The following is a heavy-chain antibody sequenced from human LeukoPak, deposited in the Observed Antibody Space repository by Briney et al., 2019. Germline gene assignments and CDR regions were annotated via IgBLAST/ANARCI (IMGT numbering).Heavy chain of an antibody. Sequence: ASVKVSCKASGYTFTHYYIYWVRQAPGQGLEWMGWINPNSGGTNYAQKFLGRVTMTRDTSISTAYMELSSLRPDDTAVYYCARDTSGGPYDYFDPWGQGTLVTVSS. D-gene: IGHD5-12*01. V-gene: IGHV1-2*02. J-gene: IGHJ5*02. CDR1: GYTFTHYY. CDR2: INPNSGGT. CDR3: ARDTSGGPYDYFDP.